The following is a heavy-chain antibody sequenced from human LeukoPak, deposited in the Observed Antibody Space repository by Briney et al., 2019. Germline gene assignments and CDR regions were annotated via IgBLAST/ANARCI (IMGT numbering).Heavy chain of an antibody. CDR1: GGSISSGGYY. CDR2: IYYSGST. D-gene: IGHD2-15*01. Sequence: SQTLSLTCTVSGGSISSGGYYWSWIRQHPGKGLEWIGYIYYSGSTYYNPSLKSRVTISVDTSKNQFSLKLSSVAAADTAVYYCARARGRESTMEYGMDVWGQGTMVTVSS. J-gene: IGHJ6*02. V-gene: IGHV4-31*03. CDR3: ARARGRESTMEYGMDV.